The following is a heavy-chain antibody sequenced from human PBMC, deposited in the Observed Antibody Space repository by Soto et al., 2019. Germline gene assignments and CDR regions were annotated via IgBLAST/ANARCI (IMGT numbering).Heavy chain of an antibody. CDR2: IWYDGTNK. D-gene: IGHD4-17*01. Sequence: QVQLVESGGGVVQPGRSLRLSCATSGFTFSSYGMHWVRQGPGKGLEWVAVIWYDGTNKYYADSVNGRFTISRDDSKSTLYLQMNRLRAEDTAVYYCARGPMTTVTTWGDWYFDLWGRGTLVTVSS. J-gene: IGHJ2*01. V-gene: IGHV3-33*01. CDR3: ARGPMTTVTTWGDWYFDL. CDR1: GFTFSSYG.